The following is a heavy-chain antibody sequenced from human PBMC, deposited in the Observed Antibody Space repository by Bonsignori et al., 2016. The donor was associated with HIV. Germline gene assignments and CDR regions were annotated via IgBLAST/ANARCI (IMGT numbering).Heavy chain of an antibody. CDR3: ARVKAVAGPLYYFDY. D-gene: IGHD6-19*01. V-gene: IGHV3-48*02. J-gene: IGHJ4*02. CDR2: ISSSSSTI. Sequence: WIRQPPGKGLEWVSYISSSSSTIYYADSVKGRFTISRDNAKNSLYLQMNSLRDEDTAVYYCARVKAVAGPLYYFDYWGQGTLVTVSS.